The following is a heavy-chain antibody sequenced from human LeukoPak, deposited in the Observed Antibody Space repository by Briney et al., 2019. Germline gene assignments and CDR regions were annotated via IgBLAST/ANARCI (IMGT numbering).Heavy chain of an antibody. J-gene: IGHJ6*02. CDR3: AKASSTTNPYYGMDI. Sequence: GGSLRLSCAASGFIFSNCAMSWVRQAPGKGLEWVSGISGSGDTTYYADSVKGRFTISRDNSKNTLYLQMGSLRAEDMAVYHCAKASSTTNPYYGMDIWGPGTTVTVSS. CDR2: ISGSGDTT. CDR1: GFIFSNCA. V-gene: IGHV3-23*01. D-gene: IGHD2/OR15-2a*01.